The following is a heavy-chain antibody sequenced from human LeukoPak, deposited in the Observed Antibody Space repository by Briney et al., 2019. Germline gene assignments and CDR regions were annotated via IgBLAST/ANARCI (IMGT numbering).Heavy chain of an antibody. CDR3: AKTDQWLVPYYFDS. D-gene: IGHD6-19*01. Sequence: GGSLRLSCAAYGFNFNDYAMHWVRQAPGKGLEWVSGISWNSGSKGYADSVKGRFTISRDESKNTLYLQMNSLRAEDTAVYYCAKTDQWLVPYYFDSWGQGTLVTVSS. CDR2: ISWNSGSK. CDR1: GFNFNDYA. V-gene: IGHV3-9*01. J-gene: IGHJ4*02.